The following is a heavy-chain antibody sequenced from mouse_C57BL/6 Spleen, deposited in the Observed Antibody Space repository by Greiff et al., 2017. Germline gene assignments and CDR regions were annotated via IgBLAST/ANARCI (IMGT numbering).Heavy chain of an antibody. CDR3: TSSHYYDSSYDY. D-gene: IGHD1-1*01. Sequence: VQLQQSGAELVRPGASVTLSCKASGYTFTDYEMHWVKQTPVHGLEWIGAIDPETGGTAYNQKFKGKAILTADKSSSTAYMELRSLTSEDSAVYSCTSSHYYDSSYDYWGQGTTLTVSS. V-gene: IGHV1-15*01. CDR1: GYTFTDYE. J-gene: IGHJ2*01. CDR2: IDPETGGT.